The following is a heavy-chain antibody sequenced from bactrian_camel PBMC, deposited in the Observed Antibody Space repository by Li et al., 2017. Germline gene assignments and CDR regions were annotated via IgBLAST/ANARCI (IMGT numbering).Heavy chain of an antibody. V-gene: IGHV3S40*01. Sequence: VQLVESGGGSVQAGGSLNLSCAASGFAFSVTAMSWVRRAPGKGLEWVSSTNDAGGITYYEDSVKGRFTISRDNAKNTLYLQMNSLKPEDTAMYYCAAEPDIAVGGGYCYATVKGNDYNYWDQGTQVTVS. J-gene: IGHJ4*01. CDR3: AAEPDIAVGGGYCYATVKGNDYNY. CDR1: GFAFSVTA. CDR2: TNDAGGIT. D-gene: IGHD2*01.